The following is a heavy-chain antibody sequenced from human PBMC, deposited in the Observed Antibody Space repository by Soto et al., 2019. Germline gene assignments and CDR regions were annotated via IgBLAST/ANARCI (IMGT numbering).Heavy chain of an antibody. J-gene: IGHJ6*02. V-gene: IGHV1-69*13. CDR1: GGGFRSYA. CDR3: AGKGVVPPHYYYGRDV. Sequence: GSSVKVSWKASGGGFRSYAMRWVRQVPGQGLEWMGGIIPIFGTANYAQKFPGRVTITADESTSTAYMELSSLRSEDTAVYYCAGKGVVPPHYYYGRDVWGQGTTVTAP. D-gene: IGHD3-3*01. CDR2: IIPIFGTA.